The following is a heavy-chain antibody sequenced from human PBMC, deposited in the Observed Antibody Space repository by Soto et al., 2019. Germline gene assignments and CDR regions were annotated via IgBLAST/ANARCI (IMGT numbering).Heavy chain of an antibody. D-gene: IGHD5-12*01. J-gene: IGHJ6*03. CDR2: IKQDGSEK. CDR3: ARDLHRSISEWLRRYYYYMDV. CDR1: GFTFSSYW. V-gene: IGHV3-7*01. Sequence: GGSLRLSCAASGFTFSSYWMSWVRQAPGKGLEWVANIKQDGSEKYYVDSVKGRFTISRDNAKNSLYLQMNSLRAEDTAVYYCARDLHRSISEWLRRYYYYMDVWGKGTTVTVSS.